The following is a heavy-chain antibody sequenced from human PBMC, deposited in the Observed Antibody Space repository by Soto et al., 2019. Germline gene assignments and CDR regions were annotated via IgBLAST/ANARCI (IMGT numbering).Heavy chain of an antibody. CDR3: ECLDKAIPITYY. D-gene: IGHD5-18*01. J-gene: IGHJ1*01. CDR1: GGSVTVFY. Sequence: SKTLSLTCAVYGGSVTVFYWRLLRQAPGKGLEWIGEINHSGSTNYNPSLKSRVTIPVDTSKNQFSLKLSSVTAADTAVYYFECLDKAIPITYYCGQRTLVPGSA. V-gene: IGHV4-34*01. CDR2: INHSGST.